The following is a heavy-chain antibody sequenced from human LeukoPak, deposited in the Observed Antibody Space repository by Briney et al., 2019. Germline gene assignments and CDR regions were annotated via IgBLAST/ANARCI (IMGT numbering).Heavy chain of an antibody. CDR2: IIPILGIA. D-gene: IGHD3-9*01. CDR3: ARVGVRYFDWPGY. J-gene: IGHJ4*02. Sequence: SVKVSCKASGGTFSSYAISWVRQAPGQGLEWMGRIIPILGIANYAQKFQGRVTITADKSTSTAYMELSSLRSEDTAVYYCARVGVRYFDWPGYWGQGTLVTVSS. CDR1: GGTFSSYA. V-gene: IGHV1-69*04.